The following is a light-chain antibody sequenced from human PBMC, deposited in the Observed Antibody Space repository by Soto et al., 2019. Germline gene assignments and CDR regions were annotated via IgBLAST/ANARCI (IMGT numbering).Light chain of an antibody. J-gene: IGKJ4*01. CDR2: GAS. Sequence: IVLTQSPGTLSLSPGERATLSCWASQSVSRSVLAWYQQRPGQAPRLLIYGASSRATGIPDRFSGSGSGTDVTLTISRLVPEDFAVYYCQQYGSSPLTFGGGTKVEI. V-gene: IGKV3-20*01. CDR3: QQYGSSPLT. CDR1: QSVSRSV.